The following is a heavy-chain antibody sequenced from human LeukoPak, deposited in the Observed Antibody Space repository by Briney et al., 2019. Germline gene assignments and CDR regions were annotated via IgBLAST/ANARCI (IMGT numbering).Heavy chain of an antibody. V-gene: IGHV3-33*06. CDR1: GFTFSTYG. CDR3: AKDSNF. D-gene: IGHD5-24*01. CDR2: IWYDGSNK. J-gene: IGHJ4*02. Sequence: GRSLRLSCAASGFTFSTYGMHWVRQAPGRGLEWVAVIWYDGSNKYYADSVKGRFTISRDNPKNTLYLQMNSLRAKDTAVYYCAKDSNFWGQGTLVTVSS.